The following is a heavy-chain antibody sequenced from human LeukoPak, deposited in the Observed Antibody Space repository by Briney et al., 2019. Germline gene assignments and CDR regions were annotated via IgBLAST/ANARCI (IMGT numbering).Heavy chain of an antibody. J-gene: IGHJ4*02. D-gene: IGHD3-10*01. Sequence: SRTLSLTCAVSGGSISSGGYSWSWIRQPPGKGLEWIGYIYHSGSTYYNPSLKSRVTISVDRSKNQFSLKLSSVTAADTAVYYCARAKYYYGSGSPHFDYWGQGTLVTVSS. V-gene: IGHV4-30-2*01. CDR3: ARAKYYYGSGSPHFDY. CDR2: IYHSGST. CDR1: GGSISSGGYS.